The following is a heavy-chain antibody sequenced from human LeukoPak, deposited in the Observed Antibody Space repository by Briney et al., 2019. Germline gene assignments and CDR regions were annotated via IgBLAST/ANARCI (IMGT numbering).Heavy chain of an antibody. CDR2: ITDSGST. J-gene: IGHJ6*02. D-gene: IGHD7-27*01. CDR1: GGSFSGYF. Sequence: SETLSLTCAVYGGSFSGYFWTWIRQPPGKGLEWIGQITDSGSTNHNPSFKSRVTISVDTSKNQFSLKLSSVTAADTAVYYCARGIGKASSGDNSYAMDGWGQGTTVIVSS. CDR3: ARGIGKASSGDNSYAMDG. V-gene: IGHV4-34*01.